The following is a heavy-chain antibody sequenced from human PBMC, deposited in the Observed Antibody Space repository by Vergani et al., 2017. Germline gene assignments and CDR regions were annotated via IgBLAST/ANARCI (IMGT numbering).Heavy chain of an antibody. CDR1: GITFKNAW. J-gene: IGHJ4*02. CDR2: IRSKNDGGTA. Sequence: EVQLLESGGGLVQPGGSLRLSCAASGITFKNAWINWVRQAPGKGLEWIGRIRSKNDGGTADYAAPLKGRFTISRDDSKDSAFLLVNNLKTEDTAVYFCYTDYHDYWGQGTLVTVSS. V-gene: IGHV3-15*01. D-gene: IGHD2-2*02. CDR3: YTDYHDY.